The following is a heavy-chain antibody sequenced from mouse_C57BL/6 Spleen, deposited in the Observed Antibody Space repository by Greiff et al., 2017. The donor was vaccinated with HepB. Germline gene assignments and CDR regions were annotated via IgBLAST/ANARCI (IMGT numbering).Heavy chain of an antibody. CDR3: AGWSHAWFAY. J-gene: IGHJ3*01. CDR1: GYTFTDYE. Sequence: QVQLQQSGAELVRPGASVTLSCKASGYTFTDYEMHWVKQTPVHGLEWIGAIDPETGGTAYNQKFKGKAILTADKSSSTAYMELRSLTSEESAVYYCAGWSHAWFAYWGQGTLVTVSA. CDR2: IDPETGGT. D-gene: IGHD6-1*01. V-gene: IGHV1-15*01.